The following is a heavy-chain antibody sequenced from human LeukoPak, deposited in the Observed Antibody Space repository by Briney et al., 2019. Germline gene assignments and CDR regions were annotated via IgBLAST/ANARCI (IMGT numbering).Heavy chain of an antibody. CDR2: IKQDGSEK. CDR3: ARDYDWNYENAFDI. Sequence: GGSLRLSCAASGFTFSSYWMSWVRQAPGKGLEWVANIKQDGSEKYYVDSVKGRFTISRDYAKNSLYLQMNSLRAEDTAVYYCARDYDWNYENAFDIWGQGTMVTVSS. J-gene: IGHJ3*02. D-gene: IGHD1-7*01. CDR1: GFTFSSYW. V-gene: IGHV3-7*01.